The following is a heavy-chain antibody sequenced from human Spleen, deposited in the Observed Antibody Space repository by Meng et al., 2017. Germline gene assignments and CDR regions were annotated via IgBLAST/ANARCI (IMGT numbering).Heavy chain of an antibody. CDR2: IVTKTKNYAT. Sequence: GESLKISCAASGSSISGSDIHWVRQASGKGLEWVGRIVTKTKNYATAYAASVKGRFTISRDDSVNTGYLQMNSLRSEDTALYYCTVYITGHMWGRGTMVTGSS. CDR1: GSSISGSD. D-gene: IGHD6-19*01. J-gene: IGHJ3*02. V-gene: IGHV3-73*01. CDR3: TVYITGHM.